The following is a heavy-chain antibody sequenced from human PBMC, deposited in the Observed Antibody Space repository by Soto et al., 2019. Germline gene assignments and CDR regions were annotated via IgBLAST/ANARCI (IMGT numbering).Heavy chain of an antibody. Sequence: EVQLLESGGGLVQPGGSLRLSCAASGFTFSSHAMSWVRQAPGKGLEWVSAISGSGGSTYYADSVKGRFTISRDNSKNTLYLQMNSLRAEDTAVYYCAKDRSGPTVTTFRYFDYWGQGTLVTVSS. CDR2: ISGSGGST. J-gene: IGHJ4*02. V-gene: IGHV3-23*01. CDR3: AKDRSGPTVTTFRYFDY. D-gene: IGHD4-17*01. CDR1: GFTFSSHA.